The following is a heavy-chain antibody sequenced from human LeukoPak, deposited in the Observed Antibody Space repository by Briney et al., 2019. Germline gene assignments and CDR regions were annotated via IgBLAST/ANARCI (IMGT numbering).Heavy chain of an antibody. D-gene: IGHD3-10*01. CDR2: INPSGGST. V-gene: IGHV1-46*01. CDR1: GYTFTNYY. CDR3: AATVIDDSLSSYYMDV. Sequence: GASVKVSCKASGYTFTNYYVHWVRQAPGQGLEWMGIINPSGGSTSYPQKFQGRVTMTRDMSTSTAYMELSSLRSEDTAVYYCAATVIDDSLSSYYMDVWGKGTTVTVSS. J-gene: IGHJ6*03.